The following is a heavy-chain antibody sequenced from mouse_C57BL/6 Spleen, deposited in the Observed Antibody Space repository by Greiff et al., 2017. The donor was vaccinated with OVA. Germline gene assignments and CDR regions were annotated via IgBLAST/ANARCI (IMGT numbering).Heavy chain of an antibody. D-gene: IGHD2-4*01. J-gene: IGHJ1*03. CDR3: TTERLRKYFEV. V-gene: IGHV14-4*01. CDR2: IDPENGDT. CDR1: GFNIKDDY. Sequence: EVQLQQSGAELVRPGASVKLSCTASGFNIKDDYMHWVKQRPEQGLEWIGWIDPENGDTEDASKFQGKATITADTSANTAYLQLSSLTSEDTAVYYCTTERLRKYFEVWGTGTTVTVSS.